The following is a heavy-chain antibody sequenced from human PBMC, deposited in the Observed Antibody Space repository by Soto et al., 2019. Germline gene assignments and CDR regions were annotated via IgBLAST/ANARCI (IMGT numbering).Heavy chain of an antibody. Sequence: EVQLVESGGGLVKPGGSLRLSCAASGFTFSNAWMSWVRQAPGKGLEWVSSISSSSSYIYYADSVKGRFTISRDNAKNSLYLQMNSLRAEDTAVYYCARGTVTSLDYWGQGTLVTVSS. CDR1: GFTFSNAW. CDR3: ARGTVTSLDY. CDR2: ISSSSSYI. J-gene: IGHJ4*02. D-gene: IGHD4-4*01. V-gene: IGHV3-21*01.